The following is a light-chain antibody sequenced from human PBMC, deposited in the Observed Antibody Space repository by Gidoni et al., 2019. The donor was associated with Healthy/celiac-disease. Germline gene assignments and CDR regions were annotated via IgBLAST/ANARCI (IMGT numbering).Light chain of an antibody. CDR1: QSVSSY. J-gene: IGKJ4*01. Sequence: EIVSTQSPATLSLSPGERATLSCRASQSVSSYLAWYQQKPGQAPRLLIYDASNRATGIPARFSGSGSGTDFTLTISSLEPEDFAVYYCQQRSNWPPKTFGGXTKVEIK. CDR2: DAS. CDR3: QQRSNWPPKT. V-gene: IGKV3-11*01.